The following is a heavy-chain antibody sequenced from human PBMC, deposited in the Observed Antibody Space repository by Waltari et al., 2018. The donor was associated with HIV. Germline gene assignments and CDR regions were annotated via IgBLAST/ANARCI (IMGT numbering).Heavy chain of an antibody. CDR1: GFTFSSYS. Sequence: EVQLVESGGGLVQPGGSLRLSCAASGFTFSSYSMNWVRQAQGKGLEWVSYISSSSSTIYYADSVKGRFTISRDNAKNSLYLQMNSLRAEDTAVYYCARDAPEYSSGWLFDYWGQGTLVTVSS. CDR2: ISSSSSTI. V-gene: IGHV3-48*04. CDR3: ARDAPEYSSGWLFDY. J-gene: IGHJ4*02. D-gene: IGHD6-19*01.